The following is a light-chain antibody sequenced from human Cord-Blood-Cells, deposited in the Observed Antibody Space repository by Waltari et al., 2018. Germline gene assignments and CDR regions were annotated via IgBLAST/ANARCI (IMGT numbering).Light chain of an antibody. V-gene: IGLV2-14*01. CDR2: EVS. CDR3: SSYTSSSTVV. Sequence: QSALTQPASVSGSPGQSITITCTRPSSDVGGNNYVSWYQQHPGKAPKLMIYEVSNRPSGVSNRFSGSKAGNTASLTISGLQAGDEADYYCSSYTSSSTVVFGGGTKLTVL. J-gene: IGLJ2*01. CDR1: SSDVGGNNY.